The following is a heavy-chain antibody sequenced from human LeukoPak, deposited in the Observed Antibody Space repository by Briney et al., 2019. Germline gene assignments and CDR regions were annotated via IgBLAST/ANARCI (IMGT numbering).Heavy chain of an antibody. CDR3: ARAADYYASGIFY. J-gene: IGHJ4*02. Sequence: GGSLRLSCAASGFTFNSYSMYWVSQAPGKGLEWVSSISSSSSYIYYADSVKGRFTISRDNAKNSLYLQMNSLRAEDTAVYYCARAADYYASGIFYWGQGTLVTVSS. D-gene: IGHD3-10*01. CDR1: GFTFNSYS. CDR2: ISSSSSYI. V-gene: IGHV3-21*01.